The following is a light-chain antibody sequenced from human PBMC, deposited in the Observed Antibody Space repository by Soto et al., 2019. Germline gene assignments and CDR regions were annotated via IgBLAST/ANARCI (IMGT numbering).Light chain of an antibody. CDR2: KAS. CDR1: QSISSW. Sequence: DIQMTQSPSTLSASVGDRVTITCLASQSISSWLAWYQQKPGKAPKLLIYKASSLESGVPSRFSGSGSGTEFTLTISSLQPDDFATYYCQQYNSYPWTFSQGTKVEIK. V-gene: IGKV1-5*03. CDR3: QQYNSYPWT. J-gene: IGKJ1*01.